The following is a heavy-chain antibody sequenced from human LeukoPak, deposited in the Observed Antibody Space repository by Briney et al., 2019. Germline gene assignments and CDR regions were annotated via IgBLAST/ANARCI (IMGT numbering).Heavy chain of an antibody. V-gene: IGHV3-48*04. CDR3: ARDWGVAGSFWDY. J-gene: IGHJ4*02. D-gene: IGHD6-19*01. CDR2: ISSSSSTI. CDR1: GFTFSSYS. Sequence: GGSLRLSCAASGFTFSSYSMNWVRQAPGKGLEWVSYISSSSSTIYYADSVKGRFTISRDNAKNSLYLQMNSPRAEDTAVYYCARDWGVAGSFWDYWGQGTLVTVSS.